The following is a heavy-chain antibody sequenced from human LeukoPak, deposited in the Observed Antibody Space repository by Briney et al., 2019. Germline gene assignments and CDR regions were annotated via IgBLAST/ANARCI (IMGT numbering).Heavy chain of an antibody. CDR1: GFTFSSYE. CDR2: ISSSGSTI. V-gene: IGHV3-48*03. CDR3: ARDGVFGGYEPYYFDY. D-gene: IGHD5-12*01. Sequence: GGSLRLSCAASGFTFSSYEMNWVRQAPGKGLEWVSYISSSGSTIYYADSVKGRFTISRDNAKNSLYLQMNSLRAEDTAVYYCARDGVFGGYEPYYFDYWGQGTLVTVSS. J-gene: IGHJ4*02.